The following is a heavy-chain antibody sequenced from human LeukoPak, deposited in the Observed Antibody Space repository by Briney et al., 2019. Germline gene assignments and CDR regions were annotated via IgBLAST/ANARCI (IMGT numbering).Heavy chain of an antibody. J-gene: IGHJ5*02. D-gene: IGHD2-2*01. CDR2: IIPILGIA. CDR3: ARGGPAAMGKFDP. V-gene: IGHV1-69*04. Sequence: GASVKVSCKASGGTFSSYAISWVRQAPGQGLEWMGRIIPILGIANHAQKFQGRVTITADKSTSTAYMELSSLRSEDTAVYYCARGGPAAMGKFDPWGQGTLVTVSS. CDR1: GGTFSSYA.